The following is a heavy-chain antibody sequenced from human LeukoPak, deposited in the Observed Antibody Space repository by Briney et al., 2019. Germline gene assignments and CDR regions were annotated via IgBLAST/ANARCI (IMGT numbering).Heavy chain of an antibody. J-gene: IGHJ4*02. Sequence: GGSLRLSCAAFSVFAMSWVRQAPGRGLEWVSAINGRGDDTYYPDSVKGRLTISRDNSNNTLYLQMNSLRAEDTAVYYCAKGHRSSSSFFDSWGQGILVTVSS. D-gene: IGHD6-19*01. CDR3: AKGHRSSSSFFDS. CDR1: SVFA. CDR2: INGRGDDT. V-gene: IGHV3-23*01.